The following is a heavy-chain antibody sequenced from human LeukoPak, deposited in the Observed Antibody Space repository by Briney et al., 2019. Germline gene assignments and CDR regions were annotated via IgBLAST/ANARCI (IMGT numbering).Heavy chain of an antibody. CDR3: TKDMVRGVVFYGMDV. J-gene: IGHJ6*02. CDR2: ISWNGGNI. Sequence: PGGSLRLSCVASGFSFDDYGMFWVRQTPGKGLEWVSGISWNGGNIGYADSVKGRFTISRDNAKKSLYLQMNSLRVEDTPLYYCTKDMVRGVVFYGMDVWGHGTTVTVSS. V-gene: IGHV3-9*01. D-gene: IGHD3-10*01. CDR1: GFSFDDYG.